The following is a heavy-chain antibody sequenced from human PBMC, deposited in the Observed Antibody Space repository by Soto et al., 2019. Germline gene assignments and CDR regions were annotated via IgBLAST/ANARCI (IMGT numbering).Heavy chain of an antibody. J-gene: IGHJ3*02. V-gene: IGHV3-9*01. CDR2: ISWTGETI. Sequence: EVELVESGGGLVLPGGSLRISCEASGFNFNNYAMHWVRQAPGKGLEWVSGISWTGETIVYADFVKGRFTISRDKSKSSLYLEMNSLRPEDTALYYCAKDEIGVAGNSALDMWGEGTMVTVSS. D-gene: IGHD3-22*01. CDR1: GFNFNNYA. CDR3: AKDEIGVAGNSALDM.